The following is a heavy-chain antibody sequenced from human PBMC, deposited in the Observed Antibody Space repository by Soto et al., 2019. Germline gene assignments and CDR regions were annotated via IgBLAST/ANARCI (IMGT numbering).Heavy chain of an antibody. CDR2: ISGSGGSP. J-gene: IGHJ3*02. CDR1: GFTFSSYA. Sequence: GGSLRLSCAASGFTFSSYAMSWVRQAPGKGLEWVSAISGSGGSPYYADSVKGRFTISRDNSKNTLYLQMNSLRAEDTAVYYCAKNIHYDILTGSWTNDAFDIWGQGTMVTVSS. D-gene: IGHD3-9*01. V-gene: IGHV3-23*01. CDR3: AKNIHYDILTGSWTNDAFDI.